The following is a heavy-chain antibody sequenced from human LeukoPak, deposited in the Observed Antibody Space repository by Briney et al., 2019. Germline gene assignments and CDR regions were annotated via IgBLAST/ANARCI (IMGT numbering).Heavy chain of an antibody. CDR3: ARGEKWELPYFDY. CDR1: GFTVSSNY. D-gene: IGHD1-26*01. J-gene: IGHJ4*02. Sequence: GGSLRLSCAASGFTVSSNYMSWVRQAPGKGLEWGSVIYSGGSTYYADSVKGRFTTSRDNSKNTQYLQMNSLRAEDTAVYYCARGEKWELPYFDYWGQGTLVTVSS. CDR2: IYSGGST. V-gene: IGHV3-53*01.